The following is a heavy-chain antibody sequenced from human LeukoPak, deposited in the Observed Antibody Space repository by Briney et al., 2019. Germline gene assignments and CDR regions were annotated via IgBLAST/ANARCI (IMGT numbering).Heavy chain of an antibody. Sequence: GASVKVSCKASGYTFTSYGISWVRQAPGQGLEWMGWISAYNGNTNYAQKLQGRVTMTTDTSTSTAYMELRSLRSDDTAVYYCARAPSYYYDSSGYFLLDNWFVPWGQGTLVTVSS. CDR2: ISAYNGNT. V-gene: IGHV1-18*01. CDR3: ARAPSYYYDSSGYFLLDNWFVP. D-gene: IGHD3-22*01. CDR1: GYTFTSYG. J-gene: IGHJ5*02.